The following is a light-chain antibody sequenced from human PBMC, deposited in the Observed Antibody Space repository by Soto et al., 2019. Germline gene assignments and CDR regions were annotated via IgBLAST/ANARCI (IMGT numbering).Light chain of an antibody. Sequence: DIQMTQSPSTLSASVGDRVTITCRASQSIHSWLAWYQQKPGKAPNLLIYKASDLESGVPSRFSGSGSGTEFTLTISSLQPDDFATYYCQHYNSYSEAFGQGTKVDIK. CDR1: QSIHSW. CDR2: KAS. J-gene: IGKJ1*01. CDR3: QHYNSYSEA. V-gene: IGKV1-5*03.